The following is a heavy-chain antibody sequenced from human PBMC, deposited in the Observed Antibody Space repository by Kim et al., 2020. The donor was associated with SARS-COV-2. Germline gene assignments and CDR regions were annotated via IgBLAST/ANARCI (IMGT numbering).Heavy chain of an antibody. D-gene: IGHD3-3*02. Sequence: DGGSSYYADSVKGRFTTSRDNANNMVYLQMNSLRVDETAIYYCTSIFEYWGQGALVTVSS. J-gene: IGHJ4*02. CDR2: DGGSS. CDR3: TSIFEY. V-gene: IGHV3-74*01.